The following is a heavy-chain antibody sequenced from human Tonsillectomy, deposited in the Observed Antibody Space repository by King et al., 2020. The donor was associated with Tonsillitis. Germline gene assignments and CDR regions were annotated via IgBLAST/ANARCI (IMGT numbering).Heavy chain of an antibody. CDR1: EFTFSSYS. Sequence: VQLVESGGGLVQPGGSLRLSCAGSEFTFSSYSMNWVRQAPGQGLEWISYISSSSSTIKYADSVKGRFTIARDNAKKPLYLQMRSLRAEDTAIYYCAREPRGYSSDDAFYIWGQGTMVTVSS. CDR2: ISSSSSTI. J-gene: IGHJ3*02. CDR3: AREPRGYSSDDAFYI. D-gene: IGHD5-12*01. V-gene: IGHV3-48*01.